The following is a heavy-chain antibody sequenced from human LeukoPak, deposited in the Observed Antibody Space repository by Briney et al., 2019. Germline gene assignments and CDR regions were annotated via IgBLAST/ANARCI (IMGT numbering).Heavy chain of an antibody. Sequence: SETLSLTCAVYGGSFSGYYWSWIRQPPGKGLVWIGEINHSGSTNYNPSLKSRFTISVDTSKNQFSLKLSSVTAADTAVYYCARGRRWLQFNPRGQGTLVTVSS. CDR2: INHSGST. V-gene: IGHV4-34*01. D-gene: IGHD5-24*01. CDR1: GGSFSGYY. CDR3: ARGRRWLQFNP. J-gene: IGHJ5*02.